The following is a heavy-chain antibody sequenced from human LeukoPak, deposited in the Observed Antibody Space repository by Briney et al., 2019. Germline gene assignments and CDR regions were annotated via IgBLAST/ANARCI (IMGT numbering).Heavy chain of an antibody. CDR2: ISSSGSTI. Sequence: GGSLRLSCAASGFAFSDSYMSWIRQAPGKGLEYISYISSSGSTIYYADSVKGRFTLSRNNAKNSLSLEMNSLRAEDTAVYYCARGKYSFDYWGQGTLVTVSS. V-gene: IGHV3-11*01. J-gene: IGHJ4*02. CDR3: ARGKYSFDY. CDR1: GFAFSDSY.